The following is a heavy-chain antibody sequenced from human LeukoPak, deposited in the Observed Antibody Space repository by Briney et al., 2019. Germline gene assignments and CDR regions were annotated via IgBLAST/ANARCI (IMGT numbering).Heavy chain of an antibody. D-gene: IGHD5-12*01. J-gene: IGHJ4*02. CDR1: GYTLTELS. CDR3: ATGGGGYDSSFDY. V-gene: IGHV1-24*01. Sequence: ASVKVSCKVSGYTLTELSMHWVRQAPGKGLERMGGFDPEDGETIYAQTFQGRVTMTEDTSTDTAYMELSSLRSEDTAVYYCATGGGGYDSSFDYWGQGTLVTVSS. CDR2: FDPEDGET.